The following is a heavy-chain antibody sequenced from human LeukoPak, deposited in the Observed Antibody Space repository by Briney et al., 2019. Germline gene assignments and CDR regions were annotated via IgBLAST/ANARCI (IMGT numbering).Heavy chain of an antibody. Sequence: GGSLRLSCAASGFTFSSYAMSWVRQAPGKGLERVSAISGSGGSTYYADSVKGRFTISRDNSKNTLYLQMNSLRAKDTAVYYCALNYYDSSGYYPNGAFDIWGQGTMVTVSS. CDR3: ALNYYDSSGYYPNGAFDI. V-gene: IGHV3-23*01. D-gene: IGHD3-22*01. J-gene: IGHJ3*02. CDR1: GFTFSSYA. CDR2: ISGSGGST.